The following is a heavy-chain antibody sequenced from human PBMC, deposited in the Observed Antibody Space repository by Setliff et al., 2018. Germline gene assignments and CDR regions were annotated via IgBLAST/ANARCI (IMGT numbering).Heavy chain of an antibody. Sequence: GGSLRLSCAASGFTFSSDPMNWVRQAPGKGLEWLSNIRNDGATTSYADSVKGRFTISRDNVKNSLYLQMKSLRVEDTAVYYCAKDGDYNFWSGYFRAYYYYYYMDVWGKGTTVTVSS. D-gene: IGHD3-3*01. CDR3: AKDGDYNFWSGYFRAYYYYYYMDV. V-gene: IGHV3-48*01. CDR1: GFTFSSDP. J-gene: IGHJ6*03. CDR2: IRNDGATT.